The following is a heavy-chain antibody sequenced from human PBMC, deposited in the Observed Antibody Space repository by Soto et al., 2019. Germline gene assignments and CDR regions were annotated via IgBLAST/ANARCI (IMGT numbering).Heavy chain of an antibody. J-gene: IGHJ6*02. CDR1: GFNFRSYG. CDR2: IWYDGSKE. D-gene: IGHD6-6*01. CDR3: TVSRWAARAYYYYYGMDV. V-gene: IGHV3-33*03. Sequence: QVHVVESGGGVVQPGRSLTLSCAASGFNFRSYGMHWVRQAPGKGLEWVAVIWYDGSKEYFADSVKGRFSISRDNSKNTLYLQMTSLRVEDTAVYYCTVSRWAARAYYYYYGMDVWGQGATVTVSS.